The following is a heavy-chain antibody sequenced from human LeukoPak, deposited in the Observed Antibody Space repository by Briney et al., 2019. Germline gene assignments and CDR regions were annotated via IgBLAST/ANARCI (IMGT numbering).Heavy chain of an antibody. Sequence: PSETLSLTCAVYGGSFSGYYWNWIRQPPGKGLEWIGEINHSGSTNYNPSLKSRVTISVDTSKNQFSLKLSSVTAADTAVYYCARGPWRSSGWRSFDYWGQGTLVTVSS. CDR3: ARGPWRSSGWRSFDY. CDR2: INHSGST. V-gene: IGHV4-34*01. CDR1: GGSFSGYY. D-gene: IGHD6-19*01. J-gene: IGHJ4*02.